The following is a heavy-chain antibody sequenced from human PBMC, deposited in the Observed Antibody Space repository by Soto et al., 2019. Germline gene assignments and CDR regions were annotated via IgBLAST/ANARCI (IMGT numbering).Heavy chain of an antibody. V-gene: IGHV3-15*01. D-gene: IGHD3-3*01. CDR2: IKNKTDGGTT. Sequence: PGGSLRLSCAASGFTFSNAWMSWVRQAPGKGLEWVGRIKNKTDGGTTDYAAPVKGRFTISRDDSKNTLYLQMNSLKTEDTAVYYCNTVPGYYDFWSGYYGAFDIWGQGTMVTVSS. J-gene: IGHJ3*02. CDR1: GFTFSNAW. CDR3: NTVPGYYDFWSGYYGAFDI.